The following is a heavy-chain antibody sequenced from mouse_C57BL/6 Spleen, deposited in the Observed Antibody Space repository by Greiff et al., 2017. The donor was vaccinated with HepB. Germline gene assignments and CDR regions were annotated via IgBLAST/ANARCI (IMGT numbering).Heavy chain of an antibody. D-gene: IGHD2-4*01. CDR2: IDPSDSYT. Sequence: QVQLQQPGAELVMPWASVKLSCKASGYTFTSYWMHWVKQRPGQGLEWIGEIDPSDSYTNYNQKFKGKSTLTVDKSSSTAYMQLSSLTSEDSAVYYCARGNDSFAYWGQGTLVTVSA. CDR3: ARGNDSFAY. V-gene: IGHV1-69*01. J-gene: IGHJ3*01. CDR1: GYTFTSYW.